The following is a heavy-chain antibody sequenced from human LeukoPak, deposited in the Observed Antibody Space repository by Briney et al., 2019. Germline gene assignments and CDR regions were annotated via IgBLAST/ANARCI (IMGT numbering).Heavy chain of an antibody. CDR1: GFTFSSYA. CDR2: ISGSGGST. V-gene: IGHV3-23*01. D-gene: IGHD3-9*01. CDR3: ARVWYDILTGYVDY. Sequence: GGSLRLSCAASGFTFSSYAMSGPRQSPGKGLEWLSAISGSGGSTYYADSVKGRFTISRDNSKNTLYLQMNSLRAEDTAVYYCARVWYDILTGYVDYWGQGTLVTVSS. J-gene: IGHJ4*02.